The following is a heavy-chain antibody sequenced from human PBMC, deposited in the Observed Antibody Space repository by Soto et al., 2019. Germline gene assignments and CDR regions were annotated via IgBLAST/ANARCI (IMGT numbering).Heavy chain of an antibody. J-gene: IGHJ6*02. CDR1: GFTFSSYG. Sequence: GGSLRLSCAASGFTFSSYGMHWVRQAPGKGLEWVAVIWYDGSNKYYADSVKGRFTISRDNSKNTLYLQMNSLRAEDTAVYYCARDSAYCSSTSCETPYYYYGMDVWGQGTTVTVSS. CDR3: ARDSAYCSSTSCETPYYYYGMDV. CDR2: IWYDGSNK. V-gene: IGHV3-33*01. D-gene: IGHD2-2*01.